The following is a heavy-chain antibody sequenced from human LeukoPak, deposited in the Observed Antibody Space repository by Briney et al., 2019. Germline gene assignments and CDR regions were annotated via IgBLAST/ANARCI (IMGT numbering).Heavy chain of an antibody. V-gene: IGHV4-39*07. CDR2: IYYSGST. CDR3: AREGRYYYDSSGPTDY. CDR1: GGSISSSSYY. Sequence: PSETLSLTCTVSGGSISSSSYYWGWIRQPPGKGLEWIGSIYYSGSTYYNPSLKSRVTISVDTSKNQFSLKLSSVTAADTAVYYCAREGRYYYDSSGPTDYWGQGTLVTVSS. D-gene: IGHD3-22*01. J-gene: IGHJ4*02.